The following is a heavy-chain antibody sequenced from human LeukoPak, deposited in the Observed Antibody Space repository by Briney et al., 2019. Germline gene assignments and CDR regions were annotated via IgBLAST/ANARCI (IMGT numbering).Heavy chain of an antibody. CDR1: GFTFSSYA. CDR3: ASFEMDSFDY. J-gene: IGHJ4*02. Sequence: GRSLRLSCAASGFTFSSYAMHWVRQAPGKGLEWVAVISYDGSNKYYADSVKGRFTISRDNAKNSLYLQMNSLRAEDTAVYYCASFEMDSFDYWGQGTLVTVSS. V-gene: IGHV3-30*04. D-gene: IGHD3-9*01. CDR2: ISYDGSNK.